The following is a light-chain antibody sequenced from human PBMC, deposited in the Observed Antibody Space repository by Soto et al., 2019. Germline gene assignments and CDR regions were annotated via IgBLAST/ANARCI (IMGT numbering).Light chain of an antibody. V-gene: IGKV1-5*01. J-gene: IGKJ2*01. Sequence: DIQMTQSPSTLSASVGDRVTITCRARQSISTWLVWYQQKPGKAPKVLIYDASSLQSGVPSRFSGHGSGTDFTLTISSLQPDDSAIYYCQQYKTYTTFGQGTKLEIK. CDR1: QSISTW. CDR2: DAS. CDR3: QQYKTYTT.